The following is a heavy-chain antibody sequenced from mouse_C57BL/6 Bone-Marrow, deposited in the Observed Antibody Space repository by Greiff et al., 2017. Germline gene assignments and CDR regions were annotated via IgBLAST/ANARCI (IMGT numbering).Heavy chain of an antibody. CDR3: ARREGYYAMDY. Sequence: EVHLVESGGGLVKPGGSLKLSCAASGFTFSDYGMHWVRQAPEKGLEWVAYISSGSSTIYYADTVKGRFTISRDNAKNTLFLQMTSLRSEDTAMYYCARREGYYAMDYWGQGTSVTVSS. V-gene: IGHV5-17*01. CDR2: ISSGSSTI. CDR1: GFTFSDYG. J-gene: IGHJ4*01.